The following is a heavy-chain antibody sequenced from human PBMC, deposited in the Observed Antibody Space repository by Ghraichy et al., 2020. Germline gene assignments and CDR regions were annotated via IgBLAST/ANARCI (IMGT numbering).Heavy chain of an antibody. Sequence: SETLSLTCTVSGGSISSYSYYWGWIRQPPGKGLEWIGNSYYSGNTNYNPSLKSRVTISVDTSKNQFYLKLSSVTTADTAVYYCARLAPLAEDCWGQGALVTVSS. CDR2: SYYSGNT. CDR1: GGSISSYSYY. CDR3: ARLAPLAEDC. J-gene: IGHJ4*02. V-gene: IGHV4-39*01.